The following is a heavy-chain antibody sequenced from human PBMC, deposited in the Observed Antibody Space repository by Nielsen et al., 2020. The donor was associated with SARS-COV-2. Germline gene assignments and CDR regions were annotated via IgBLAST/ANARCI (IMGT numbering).Heavy chain of an antibody. V-gene: IGHV3-23*01. CDR2: ISGSGGST. Sequence: GESLKISCAASGFTFSSYAMSWVRQAPGKGLEWVSAISGSGGSTYYADSVKGQFTISRDNSKNTLYLQMNRLRDEDTAVYYYAKDPRIRPLDYWGQGTLVTVSS. CDR3: AKDPRIRPLDY. J-gene: IGHJ4*02. D-gene: IGHD2/OR15-2a*01. CDR1: GFTFSSYA.